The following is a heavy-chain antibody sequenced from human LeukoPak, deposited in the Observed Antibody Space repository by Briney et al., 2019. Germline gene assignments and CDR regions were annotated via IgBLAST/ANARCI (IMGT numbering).Heavy chain of an antibody. D-gene: IGHD6-25*01. CDR3: ARKRVDDRPPLY. CDR1: GFTFSSYA. Sequence: GGSLRLSCAASGFTFSSYAMSWLRQAPGKGLEWVSGITGSGGSTYYADSVKGRFTISRDNSRNTLYLQMNSLRAEDTALYFCARKRVDDRPPLYWGQETLVTVSS. J-gene: IGHJ4*02. V-gene: IGHV3-23*01. CDR2: ITGSGGST.